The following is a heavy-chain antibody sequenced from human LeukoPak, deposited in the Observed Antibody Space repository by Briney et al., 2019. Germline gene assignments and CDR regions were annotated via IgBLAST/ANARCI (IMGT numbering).Heavy chain of an antibody. CDR2: ISTSGSTI. CDR1: GFTYNCYE. D-gene: IGHD3-10*01. Sequence: GVSLRLSCAASGFTYNCYEMNWVRQAPGKGLVWVSYISTSGSTIYYADYVMGRFTISRDNAKNALYLQMNSLRAEDTAVYYCARDSSYYGSGVDYWGQGTLVTISS. J-gene: IGHJ4*02. V-gene: IGHV3-48*03. CDR3: ARDSSYYGSGVDY.